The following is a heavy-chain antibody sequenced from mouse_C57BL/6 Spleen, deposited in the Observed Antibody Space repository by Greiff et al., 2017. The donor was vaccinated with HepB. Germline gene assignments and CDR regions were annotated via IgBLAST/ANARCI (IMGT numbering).Heavy chain of an antibody. CDR2: IDPETGGT. CDR3: TRQDNYGSSY. J-gene: IGHJ2*01. V-gene: IGHV1-15*01. Sequence: VKLMESGAELVRPGASVTLSCKASGYTFTDYEMHWVKQTPVHGLEWIGAIDPETGGTAYNQKFKGKAILTADKSSSTAYMELRSLTSEDSAVYYCTRQDNYGSSYWGQGTTLTVSS. D-gene: IGHD1-1*01. CDR1: GYTFTDYE.